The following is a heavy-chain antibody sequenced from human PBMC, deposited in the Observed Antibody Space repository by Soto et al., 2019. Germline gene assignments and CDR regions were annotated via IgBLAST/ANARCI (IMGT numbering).Heavy chain of an antibody. CDR1: GFTFSSYN. J-gene: IGHJ5*02. Sequence: GGSLRLSCAASGFTFSSYNMNWVRQAPGKGLEWVSFISSGSEYIYYADSVRGRFNISRDNAKNSLYLQMNSLRGEDTAVYYCTRDRQLVQDWFDPWGQGTLVTVSS. V-gene: IGHV3-21*06. D-gene: IGHD1-1*01. CDR3: TRDRQLVQDWFDP. CDR2: ISSGSEYI.